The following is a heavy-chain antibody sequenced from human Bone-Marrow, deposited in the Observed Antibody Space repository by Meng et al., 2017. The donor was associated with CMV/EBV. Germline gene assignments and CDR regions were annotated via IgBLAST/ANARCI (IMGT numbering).Heavy chain of an antibody. J-gene: IGHJ6*02. CDR1: GGSFSGYY. CDR2: INHSGST. Sequence: GSLRLSCAVYGGSFSGYYWSWIRQPPGKGLEWIGEINHSGSTNYNPSLKSRVTISVDTSKNQFSLKLSSVTAADTAVYYCAIGPPRYIWGTYGMDVWGQGTTVTVSS. CDR3: AIGPPRYIWGTYGMDV. D-gene: IGHD3-16*01. V-gene: IGHV4-34*01.